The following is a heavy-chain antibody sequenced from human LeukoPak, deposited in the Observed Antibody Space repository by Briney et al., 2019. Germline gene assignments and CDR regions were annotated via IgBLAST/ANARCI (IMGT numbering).Heavy chain of an antibody. Sequence: SVKVSCKASGGTFSSYAISWVRQAPGQGLEWMGRIIPILGIANYAQKFQGRVTITADKSTSTAYMELSSLRSEDTAVYYWARVLMAAFDYGMDVWGQGTTVTVSS. V-gene: IGHV1-69*04. CDR3: ARVLMAAFDYGMDV. D-gene: IGHD6-13*01. J-gene: IGHJ6*02. CDR2: IIPILGIA. CDR1: GGTFSSYA.